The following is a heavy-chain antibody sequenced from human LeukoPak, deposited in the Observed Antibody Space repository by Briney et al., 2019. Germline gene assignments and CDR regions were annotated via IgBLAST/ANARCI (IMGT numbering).Heavy chain of an antibody. V-gene: IGHV1-2*02. J-gene: IGHJ3*01. CDR1: GYTFTGYY. D-gene: IGHD6-19*01. CDR3: ARDQYSSGSYLF. Sequence: ASVKVSCKASGYTFTGYYMHWVRQAPGQGLEWMGWITPDSGGTNSARKFQGRVTLTRDTSISTAYMELTRLTSDDTAVYYCARDQYSSGSYLFWGQGTMVTVS. CDR2: ITPDSGGT.